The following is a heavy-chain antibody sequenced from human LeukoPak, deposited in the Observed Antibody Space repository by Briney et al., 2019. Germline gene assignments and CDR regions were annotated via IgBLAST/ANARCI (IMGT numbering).Heavy chain of an antibody. CDR1: GFTFSSYA. J-gene: IGHJ4*02. D-gene: IGHD5-18*01. CDR2: ISYDGSNK. CDR3: ASTVDTAMVTSL. V-gene: IGHV3-30-3*01. Sequence: PGGSLRLSCAASGFTFSSYAMSWVRQAPGKGLEWVAVISYDGSNKYYADSVKGRFTISRDNSKNTLYLQMNSLRAEDTAVYYCASTVDTAMVTSLWGQGTLVTVSS.